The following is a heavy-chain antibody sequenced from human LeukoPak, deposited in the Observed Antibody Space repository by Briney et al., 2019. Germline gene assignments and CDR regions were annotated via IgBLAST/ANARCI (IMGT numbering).Heavy chain of an antibody. J-gene: IGHJ4*02. CDR2: ISDSGGST. CDR3: AKDGGSYDILSDFDY. Sequence: GGSLRLSCAASGFTFSSYAMSWVRQAPGKGLEWVSTISDSGGSTYYADSVKGRFTISRDNSKNTLYLQMNSLRAEDTAVYYCAKDGGSYDILSDFDYWGQGTLVTVSS. CDR1: GFTFSSYA. V-gene: IGHV3-23*01. D-gene: IGHD3-9*01.